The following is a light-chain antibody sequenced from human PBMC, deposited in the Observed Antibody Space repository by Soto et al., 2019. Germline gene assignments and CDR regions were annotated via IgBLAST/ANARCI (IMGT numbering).Light chain of an antibody. J-gene: IGKJ1*01. Sequence: DIQIAQSPSTLSVSVGDRVTITCRASQSISTWLAWYQQRPGKAPKLLIFDASSLESGVPSRFSGSGSGTEFTLTISSXQSDDFATYFCQQYNTYSKTFGQGTKVDIK. V-gene: IGKV1-5*01. CDR2: DAS. CDR1: QSISTW. CDR3: QQYNTYSKT.